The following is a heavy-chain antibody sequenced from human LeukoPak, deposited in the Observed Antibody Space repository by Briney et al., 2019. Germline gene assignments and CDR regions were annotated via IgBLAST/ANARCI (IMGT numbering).Heavy chain of an antibody. D-gene: IGHD6-19*01. CDR2: ISGSGGST. CDR3: AKASGYSSGWYWFDP. Sequence: PGGSLRLSCAASGFTVSSYAISWVRQAPAIRLEPVSAISGSGGSTYYADSVKGLLTISRDNSKNTLYLQMNSLRAEDTAVYYCAKASGYSSGWYWFDPWGQGTLVTVSS. V-gene: IGHV3-23*01. CDR1: GFTVSSYA. J-gene: IGHJ5*02.